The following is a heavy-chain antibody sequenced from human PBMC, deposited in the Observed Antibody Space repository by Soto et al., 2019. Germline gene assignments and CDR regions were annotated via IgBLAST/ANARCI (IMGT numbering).Heavy chain of an antibody. CDR1: GFTFDDYA. Sequence: ESGGGLVQPGRSLRLSCAASGFTFDDYAMHWVRQAPGKGLEWVSGISWNSGSIGYADSVKGRFTISRDNAKNSLYLQMNSLRAEDTALYYCAKVDSSGWSGIFDYWGQGTLVTVSS. CDR3: AKVDSSGWSGIFDY. J-gene: IGHJ4*02. V-gene: IGHV3-9*01. D-gene: IGHD6-19*01. CDR2: ISWNSGSI.